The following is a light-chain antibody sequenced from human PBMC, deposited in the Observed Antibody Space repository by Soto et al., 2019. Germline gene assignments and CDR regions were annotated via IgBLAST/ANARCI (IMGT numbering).Light chain of an antibody. CDR1: QSVSSSY. CDR3: QQYGSSPVT. CDR2: NAS. J-gene: IGKJ2*01. V-gene: IGKV3-20*01. Sequence: EIVLTQSPGTLSLSPGERATLSCRASQSVSSSYLAWYQQKPGQAPRLLIYNASSRATGIPDRFSGSGSGTDFTLTISRLEPVDFAVYYCQQYGSSPVTFGQGTKLEIK.